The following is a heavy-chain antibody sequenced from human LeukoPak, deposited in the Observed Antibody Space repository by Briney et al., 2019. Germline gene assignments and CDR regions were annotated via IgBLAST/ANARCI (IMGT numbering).Heavy chain of an antibody. V-gene: IGHV4-34*01. J-gene: IGHJ6*03. D-gene: IGHD3-16*01. CDR3: ARIGDYVWGSSPDYYYYMDV. Sequence: TPSETLSLTCAVYGGSFSGYYWSWIRQPPGKGLEWIGEINHSGSTNYNPSLKSRVTISVDTSKNQFSLKLSSVTAADTAVYYCARIGDYVWGSSPDYYYYMDVWGKGTTVTVSS. CDR1: GGSFSGYY. CDR2: INHSGST.